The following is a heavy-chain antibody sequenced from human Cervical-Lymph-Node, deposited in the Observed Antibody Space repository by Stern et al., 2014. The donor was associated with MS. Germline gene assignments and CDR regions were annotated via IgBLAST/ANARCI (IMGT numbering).Heavy chain of an antibody. CDR3: ARASYNVLTDYYMGLIDY. CDR2: IYHRGNT. CDR1: GDSISGSSW. J-gene: IGHJ4*02. V-gene: IGHV4-4*02. Sequence: QVQLQESGPGLVKPSETLSLTCAVSGDSISGSSWWTWVRQPPGKGLEWIGEIYHRGNTNYNPSLKSRVTISVDKSMNQFSLKLNSVTAADTAVYYCARASYNVLTDYYMGLIDYWGQGTLVTVSS. D-gene: IGHD3-9*01.